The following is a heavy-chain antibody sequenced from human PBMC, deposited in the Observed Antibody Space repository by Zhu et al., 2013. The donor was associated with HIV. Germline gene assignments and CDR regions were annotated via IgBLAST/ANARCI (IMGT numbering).Heavy chain of an antibody. J-gene: IGHJ4*02. CDR2: IDPRGTNT. Sequence: EVQLVESGGDLVQPGGSLRLSCAASGFTFSNYEINWVRQAPGKGLEWVSYIDPRGTNTRYADSVKGRFTISRDNSRNTVFLQMDSLRADDTAVYYCARGYYYVSQWGQGILVTVFS. CDR1: GFTFSNYE. D-gene: IGHD3-10*01. CDR3: ARGYYYVSQ. V-gene: IGHV3-48*03.